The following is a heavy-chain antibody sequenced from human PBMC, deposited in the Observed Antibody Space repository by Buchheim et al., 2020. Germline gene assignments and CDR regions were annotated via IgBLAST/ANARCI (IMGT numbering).Heavy chain of an antibody. J-gene: IGHJ4*02. CDR3: ARDFGY. CDR1: GGSIGSATYY. V-gene: IGHV4-39*02. Sequence: QLQLQESGPGLVRPSETLSLTCSVSGGSIGSATYYWGWFRQSPGKGLEWIGSIKDSGSTFYNPSLKSRVAISADTSKAQFSLNLTSVTAADTAVYYCARDFGYWGQGIL. CDR2: IKDSGST. D-gene: IGHD3-10*01.